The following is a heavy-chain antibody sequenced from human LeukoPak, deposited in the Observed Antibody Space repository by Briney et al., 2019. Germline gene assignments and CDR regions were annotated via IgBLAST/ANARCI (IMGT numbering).Heavy chain of an antibody. CDR1: GFTFINAW. D-gene: IGHD1-26*01. Sequence: GGSLGLSCAASGFTFINAWMAWVRQAPGKGLEWVGRIKAKAHGGTIEYAAPVKGRFTISRDDSKNTLYLQMNSLKTEDTAIYYCTTDGVGVEGATYDNWGQGTLVSVSS. CDR3: TTDGVGVEGATYDN. CDR2: IKAKAHGGTI. J-gene: IGHJ4*02. V-gene: IGHV3-15*01.